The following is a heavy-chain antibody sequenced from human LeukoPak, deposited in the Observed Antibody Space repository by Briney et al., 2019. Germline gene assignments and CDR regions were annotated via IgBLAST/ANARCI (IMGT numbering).Heavy chain of an antibody. CDR1: GFTFSSYA. CDR2: ISGSGGSA. CDR3: AKEGLRPLYSSRWYQREYYFDY. Sequence: PGGSLRLSCAASGFTFSSYAMSWVRQAPGKGLEWVSAISGSGGSAYYADSVKGRFTISRDNSKNTLYLQMNSLRAEDTAVYYCAKEGLRPLYSSRWYQREYYFDYWGQGTLVTVSS. V-gene: IGHV3-23*01. D-gene: IGHD6-13*01. J-gene: IGHJ4*02.